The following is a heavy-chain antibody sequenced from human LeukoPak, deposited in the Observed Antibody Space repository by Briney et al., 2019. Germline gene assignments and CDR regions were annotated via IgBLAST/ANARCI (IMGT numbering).Heavy chain of an antibody. Sequence: ASVKVSCKASGYTFTSYGISWVRQAPGQGLEWMGWISAYNGNTNYAQKLQGRVTMTTDTSTSTAYMELRSLRSDDTAVYYCAREAEGRIAAAGTSFDNWGQGTLVTVSS. D-gene: IGHD6-13*01. CDR3: AREAEGRIAAAGTSFDN. CDR2: ISAYNGNT. V-gene: IGHV1-18*01. J-gene: IGHJ4*02. CDR1: GYTFTSYG.